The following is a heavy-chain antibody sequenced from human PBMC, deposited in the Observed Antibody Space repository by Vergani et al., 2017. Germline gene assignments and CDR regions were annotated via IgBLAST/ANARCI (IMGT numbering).Heavy chain of an antibody. J-gene: IGHJ6*03. CDR2: INHSGST. D-gene: IGHD3-10*01. V-gene: IGHV4-34*01. CDR3: ARGRRGARGYYHMDV. Sequence: QVQLQQWGAGLLKPSETLSLTCAVDGGSFSEYYWTWIRQPPEKGLEWIGEINHSGSTNYNPSLKSRVTISVDTSKNQFSLRVSSVTAADTAVYYCARGRRGARGYYHMDVWDKGTTVTVSS. CDR1: GGSFSEYY.